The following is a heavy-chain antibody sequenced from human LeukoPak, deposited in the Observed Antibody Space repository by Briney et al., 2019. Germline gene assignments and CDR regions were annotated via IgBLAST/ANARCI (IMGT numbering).Heavy chain of an antibody. J-gene: IGHJ5*02. CDR1: GGSISSSSYY. D-gene: IGHD6-13*01. CDR2: IYTSGST. Sequence: SETLSLTCTVSGGSISSSSYYWSWIRQPAGRGLEWIGRIYTSGSTNYNPSLKSRVTMSVDTSKNQFSLKLSSVTAADTAVYYCAREESSSFDSAVDPWGQGTLVTVSS. V-gene: IGHV4-61*02. CDR3: AREESSSFDSAVDP.